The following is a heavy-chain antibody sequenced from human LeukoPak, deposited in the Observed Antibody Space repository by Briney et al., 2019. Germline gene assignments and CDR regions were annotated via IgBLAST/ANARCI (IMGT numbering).Heavy chain of an antibody. CDR2: ISYSRST. Sequence: SETLSLTCTVSGGSVSRFHWGWIRQPPGKGLEWVGYISYSRSTHYSPSLKSRVTISLDTSENHFSLKLSSVTAADTAVYYCARHANYYGSGSYLNWFDLWGQGTLVTVSS. D-gene: IGHD3-10*01. V-gene: IGHV4-59*08. CDR1: GGSVSRFH. J-gene: IGHJ5*02. CDR3: ARHANYYGSGSYLNWFDL.